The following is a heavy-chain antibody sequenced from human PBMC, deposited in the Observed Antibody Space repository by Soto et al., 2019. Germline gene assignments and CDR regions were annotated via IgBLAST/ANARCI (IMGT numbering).Heavy chain of an antibody. CDR3: ARDKTSSGMDV. Sequence: QVQLVQSGAEVKKPGASVKVSCKASGYTFTSYDINWVRQATGQGLEWMGWMNPNSGNTGYAQKFQRRVTMTRNTSRSTAYMDRSSLSSEHTAVNYCARDKTSSGMDVWGQGTAVTVSS. CDR1: GYTFTSYD. CDR2: MNPNSGNT. D-gene: IGHD2-21*02. V-gene: IGHV1-8*01. J-gene: IGHJ6*02.